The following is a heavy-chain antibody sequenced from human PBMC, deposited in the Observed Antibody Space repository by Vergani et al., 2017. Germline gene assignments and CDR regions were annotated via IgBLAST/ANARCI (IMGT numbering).Heavy chain of an antibody. CDR2: IWFDGRKD. D-gene: IGHD2-8*01. J-gene: IGHJ6*03. V-gene: IGHV3-33*01. Sequence: QVQLEESGGGVVQPGRSLRLSCAGSGFTLSSHAMHWVRQAPGKGLEWVAFIWFDGRKDYYADSVKGRFTISRDNSKNTLYLQMNNLRAADTAVYYCARSGCCAHGVCYMTYYYYMDVWGKGTAVTVSS. CDR1: GFTLSSHA. CDR3: ARSGCCAHGVCYMTYYYYMDV.